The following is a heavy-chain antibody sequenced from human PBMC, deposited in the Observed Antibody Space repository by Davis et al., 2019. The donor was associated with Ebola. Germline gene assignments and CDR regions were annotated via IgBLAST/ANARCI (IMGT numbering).Heavy chain of an antibody. CDR2: ISSSGNYI. D-gene: IGHD1-14*01. CDR1: GSTSSTYT. J-gene: IGHJ4*02. Sequence: GGPLRLSCSASGSTSSTYTMTWAPQAPGKGLDWVSSISSSGNYIYQTNSLKGRFIISRDTAKNSLYLQMNGLRAEDTAVYYCARSEPPDYWGQGTLVTVSS. CDR3: ARSEPPDY. V-gene: IGHV3-21*01.